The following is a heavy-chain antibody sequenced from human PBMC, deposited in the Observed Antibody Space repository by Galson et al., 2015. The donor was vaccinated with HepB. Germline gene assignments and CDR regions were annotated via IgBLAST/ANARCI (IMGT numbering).Heavy chain of an antibody. Sequence: SVKVSCKASGYTFTSYYMHWVRQAPGQGLEWMGIINPSGGSTSYAQKFQGRVTMTRDTSTSTVYMELSSLRSEDTAVYYCARGSITIFGVVIRTLGPLDYWGQGTLVTVSS. V-gene: IGHV1-46*01. CDR3: ARGSITIFGVVIRTLGPLDY. J-gene: IGHJ4*02. D-gene: IGHD3-3*01. CDR1: GYTFTSYY. CDR2: INPSGGST.